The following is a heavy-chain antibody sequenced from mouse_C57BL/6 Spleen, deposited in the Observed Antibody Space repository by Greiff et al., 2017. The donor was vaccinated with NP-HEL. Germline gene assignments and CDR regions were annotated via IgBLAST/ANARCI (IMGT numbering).Heavy chain of an antibody. CDR1: GYSITSGYY. Sequence: EVQLQESGPGLVKPSQSLSLTCSVTGYSITSGYYWNWIRQFPGNKLEWMGYISYDGSNNYNPSLKNRISITRDTSKNQFFLKLNSVTTEDTATYYCARDGYYGAGSAYWGQGTLVTVSA. CDR3: ARDGYYGAGSAY. J-gene: IGHJ3*01. D-gene: IGHD1-1*01. V-gene: IGHV3-6*01. CDR2: ISYDGSN.